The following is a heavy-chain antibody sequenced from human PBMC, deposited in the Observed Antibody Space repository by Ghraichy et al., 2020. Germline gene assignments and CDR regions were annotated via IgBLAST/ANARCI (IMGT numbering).Heavy chain of an antibody. D-gene: IGHD6-13*01. CDR2: IKQDESEK. CDR3: ARLPLPRRAAVGDWYFDL. Sequence: GGSLRLSCVASGFTFSSDWMSWVRQAPGKGLEWVANIKQDESEKYYVDSVKGRFTISRDNAKNSLYLQMNSLRAEDTAVYYCARLPLPRRAAVGDWYFDLWGRGTLVTVSS. J-gene: IGHJ2*01. CDR1: GFTFSSDW. V-gene: IGHV3-7*01.